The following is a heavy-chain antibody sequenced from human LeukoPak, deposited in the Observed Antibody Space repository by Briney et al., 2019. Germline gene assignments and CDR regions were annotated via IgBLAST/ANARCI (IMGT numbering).Heavy chain of an antibody. CDR3: ARYGVRGTNDAFDI. CDR2: IWYDGSNK. J-gene: IGHJ3*02. CDR1: GFTFSSYG. Sequence: GGSLRLSCAASGFTFSSYGMHWVRQAPGKGLEWVAVIWYDGSNKYYADSVKGRFTISRDNSKNTLYLQMNSLRAEDTAVYYCARYGVRGTNDAFDIWGQGTMVTVSS. V-gene: IGHV3-33*01. D-gene: IGHD3-10*01.